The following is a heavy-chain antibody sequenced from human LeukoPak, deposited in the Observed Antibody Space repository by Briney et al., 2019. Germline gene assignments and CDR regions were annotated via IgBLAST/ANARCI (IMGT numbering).Heavy chain of an antibody. Sequence: GASVKVSCTASGYTFSTYPINWVRQAPGQGLEWMGWVSTTNDKANYAQKLQGRVTMTTDTSTSTAYMELRSLSSDDTAVYYCGRVVTGYYRLDPWGLGTLVTVSS. CDR1: GYTFSTYP. D-gene: IGHD3-9*01. CDR3: GRVVTGYYRLDP. J-gene: IGHJ5*02. V-gene: IGHV1-18*01. CDR2: VSTTNDKA.